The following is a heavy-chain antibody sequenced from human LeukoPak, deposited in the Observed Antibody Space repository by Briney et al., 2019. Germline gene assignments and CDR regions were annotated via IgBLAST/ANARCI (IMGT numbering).Heavy chain of an antibody. J-gene: IGHJ4*02. Sequence: SETLSLTCAVYGGSFSGYYWSWIRQPPGKGLEWIGEINHSGSTNYNPSLKSRVTIPVDTSKNQFSLKLSSVTAADTAAYYCARNSPISGYSPFDYWGQGTLVTVSS. D-gene: IGHD3-22*01. CDR2: INHSGST. CDR3: ARNSPISGYSPFDY. CDR1: GGSFSGYY. V-gene: IGHV4-34*01.